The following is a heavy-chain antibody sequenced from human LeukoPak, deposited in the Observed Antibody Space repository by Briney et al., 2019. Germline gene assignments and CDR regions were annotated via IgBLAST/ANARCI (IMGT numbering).Heavy chain of an antibody. Sequence: GASVKVSCKASGYTFTSYGISWVRQAPGQGLEWMGWISAYNGNTNYAQKLQGRVTMTTDTSTSTAYMELRSLRSDDTAVYYCIYGSGSYYNGDYFDYWGQGTLVTVSS. CDR3: IYGSGSYYNGDYFDY. D-gene: IGHD3-10*01. CDR1: GYTFTSYG. J-gene: IGHJ4*02. CDR2: ISAYNGNT. V-gene: IGHV1-18*01.